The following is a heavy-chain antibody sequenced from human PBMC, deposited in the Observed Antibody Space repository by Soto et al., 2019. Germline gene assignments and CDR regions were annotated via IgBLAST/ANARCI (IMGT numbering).Heavy chain of an antibody. CDR1: GFTFSNYW. D-gene: IGHD2-15*01. CDR2: INSDGSVS. Sequence: EVQLVESGGGLVQPGGSLRLSCVASGFTFSNYWMYWVRQAPGEGLVWVSRINSDGSVSSYADSVKGRLTITRDNVKNTRYLQMDSLRAEDTAVYYCARGDCVGSTCYSLAGSFYYYMDVWGKGTTVTVFS. CDR3: ARGDCVGSTCYSLAGSFYYYMDV. V-gene: IGHV3-74*01. J-gene: IGHJ6*03.